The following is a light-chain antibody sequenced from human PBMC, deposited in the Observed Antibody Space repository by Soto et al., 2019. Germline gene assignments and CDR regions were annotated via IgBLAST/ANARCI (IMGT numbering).Light chain of an antibody. CDR1: QSVSTSY. CDR2: GAS. J-gene: IGKJ1*01. CDR3: QQYNNWPRT. Sequence: DIVLTQSPGTLSLYPGDRATLSCRASQSVSTSYLAWYQQKPGQAPRLLIYGASSRATGIPDRFSGSGSGTEFTLTINSLQSEDFAVYYCQQYNNWPRTFGQGTKVDIK. V-gene: IGKV3-20*01.